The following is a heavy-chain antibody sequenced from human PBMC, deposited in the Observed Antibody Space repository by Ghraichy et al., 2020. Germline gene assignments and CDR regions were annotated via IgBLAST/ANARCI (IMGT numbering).Heavy chain of an antibody. CDR1: GDSIGRSGFY. D-gene: IGHD3-3*01. J-gene: IGHJ5*02. CDR3: ARHRRTGGVIISGNYFDP. CDR2: ISYSGIT. V-gene: IGHV4-39*01. Sequence: SETLSLTCAVSGDSIGRSGFYWGWIRQPPGKGLEWIGSISYSGITHHNPSLRSRVTISKDTSKNFFSLSLMSLTAADTAVYYCARHRRTGGVIISGNYFDPWGQGTLVAVSS.